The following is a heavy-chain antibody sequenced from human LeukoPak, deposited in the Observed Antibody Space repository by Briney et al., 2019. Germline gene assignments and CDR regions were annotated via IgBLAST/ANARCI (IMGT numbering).Heavy chain of an antibody. CDR2: ISAYNGNT. CDR3: ARDFFAGDDYYDSSGYYCDY. D-gene: IGHD3-22*01. V-gene: IGHV1-18*01. CDR1: GYTFTSYG. Sequence: GASVKVSCKASGYTFTSYGISWVRQAPGQGLEWMGWISAYNGNTNYAQKLQGRVTMTTDTSTSTAYIELRSLRSDDTAVYYCARDFFAGDDYYDSSGYYCDYWGQGTLVTVSS. J-gene: IGHJ4*02.